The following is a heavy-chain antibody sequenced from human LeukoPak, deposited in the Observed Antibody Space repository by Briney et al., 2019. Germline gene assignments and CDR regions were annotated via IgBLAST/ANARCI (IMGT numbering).Heavy chain of an antibody. J-gene: IGHJ4*02. CDR1: GYTFTSYG. CDR3: AMVLYCSSTSCSFDY. CDR2: ISAYNGNT. V-gene: IGHV1-18*01. Sequence: GASVKVSCKASGYTFTSYGISWVRQAPGQGLEWMGWISAYNGNTNYAQKLQGRVTMTTDTSTSTAYMELRSLRSEDTAVYYCAMVLYCSSTSCSFDYWGQGTLVTVSS. D-gene: IGHD2-2*01.